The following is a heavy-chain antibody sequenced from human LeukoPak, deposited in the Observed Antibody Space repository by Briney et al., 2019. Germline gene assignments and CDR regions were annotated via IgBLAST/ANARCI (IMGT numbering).Heavy chain of an antibody. Sequence: ETGGSLRLSCAASGFTFSSYAMSWVRQAPGKGLEWVSGIRRSGGSTYYADSVKGRFTISRDNSKNTLYLQMNSLRAEDTAVYYCAKAGIIQLWSSFDYWGQGTLVTVSS. V-gene: IGHV3-23*01. D-gene: IGHD5-18*01. CDR2: IRRSGGST. CDR3: AKAGIIQLWSSFDY. CDR1: GFTFSSYA. J-gene: IGHJ4*02.